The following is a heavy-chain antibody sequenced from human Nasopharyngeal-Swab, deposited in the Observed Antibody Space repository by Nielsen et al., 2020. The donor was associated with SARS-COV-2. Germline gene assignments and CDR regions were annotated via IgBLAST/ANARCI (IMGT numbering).Heavy chain of an antibody. CDR1: GYSFRSYG. V-gene: IGHV1-18*01. CDR2: ISVYNADT. D-gene: IGHD3-3*01. Sequence: ASVKVSCKASGYSFRSYGINWVRQAPGQGLEWMGWISVYNADTNYAQKIQGRVPMTTDTSTSTAYMELRSLRSDDTAMYYCARDIEEWLVVPSLSFDYWGQGTLVTVSS. J-gene: IGHJ4*02. CDR3: ARDIEEWLVVPSLSFDY.